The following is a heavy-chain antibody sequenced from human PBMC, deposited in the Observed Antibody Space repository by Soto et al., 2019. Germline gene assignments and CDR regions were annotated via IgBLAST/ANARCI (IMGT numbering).Heavy chain of an antibody. V-gene: IGHV1-18*01. Sequence: QIQLVQSGGEVERPGASVTVSCEASGYIFTTYGLSWVRQTPAHGLEWMGWISTDSGYTQYSQLLQGRVTMTRDTATNTADMELRDLTFDDTGIYYCARDRPPGSLYGMDACGQGTAVTVSS. CDR2: ISTDSGYT. CDR1: GYIFTTYG. J-gene: IGHJ6*02. CDR3: ARDRPPGSLYGMDA.